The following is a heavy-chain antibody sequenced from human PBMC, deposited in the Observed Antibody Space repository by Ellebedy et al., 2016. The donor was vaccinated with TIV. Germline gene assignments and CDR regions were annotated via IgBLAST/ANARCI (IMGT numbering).Heavy chain of an antibody. Sequence: MPSETLSPTCAVYGGSFSGYYWSWIRQPPGKGLEWIGEINHSGSTSYNPSLKSRVSISVDTSSNQFSLKLYSVTAADTAVYYCARAFPYSSGWAFDYWGQGTLITVSS. CDR1: GGSFSGYY. V-gene: IGHV4-34*01. CDR3: ARAFPYSSGWAFDY. J-gene: IGHJ4*02. D-gene: IGHD6-19*01. CDR2: INHSGST.